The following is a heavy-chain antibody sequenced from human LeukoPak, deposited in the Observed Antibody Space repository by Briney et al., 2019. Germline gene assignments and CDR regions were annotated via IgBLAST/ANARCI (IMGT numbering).Heavy chain of an antibody. CDR3: AKDRDSSGYFGYFDY. Sequence: QPGGSLRLSCAASGFTFSSYGMHWVRQAPGQGLEWVACIRYDGSNKYYADSVKGRFTISRDNSKNTLYLQMNSLRAEDTAVYYCAKDRDSSGYFGYFDYWGQGTLVTVSS. D-gene: IGHD3-22*01. CDR2: IRYDGSNK. V-gene: IGHV3-30*02. CDR1: GFTFSSYG. J-gene: IGHJ4*02.